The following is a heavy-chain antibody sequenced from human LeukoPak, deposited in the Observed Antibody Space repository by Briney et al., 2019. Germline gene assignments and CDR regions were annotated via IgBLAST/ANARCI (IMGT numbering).Heavy chain of an antibody. CDR3: AKDTEDGSGWNYFDY. CDR2: ISWNSGSI. Sequence: GGSLRLSCAASGFTFDDYAMHWVRQAPGKGLEWVSGISWNSGSIGYADSVKGRFTISRDNAKNSLYLQMNSLRAEDMALYYCAKDTEDGSGWNYFDYWGQGTLVTVSS. CDR1: GFTFDDYA. J-gene: IGHJ4*02. D-gene: IGHD6-19*01. V-gene: IGHV3-9*03.